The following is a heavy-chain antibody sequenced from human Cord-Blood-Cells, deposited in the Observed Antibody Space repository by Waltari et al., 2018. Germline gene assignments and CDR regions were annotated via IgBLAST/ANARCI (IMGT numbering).Heavy chain of an antibody. CDR3: ARGYSSSWYWFDP. Sequence: QVQLQESGPGLVKPSETLSLTCTVSGGSISSCYWSWIRQPPGKGLEWIEYIYYSGSTNYNPSLKSRVTISVDTSKNQFSLKLSSVTAADTAVYYCARGYSSSWYWFDPWGQGTLVTVSS. D-gene: IGHD6-13*01. J-gene: IGHJ5*02. CDR1: GGSISSCY. V-gene: IGHV4-59*01. CDR2: IYYSGST.